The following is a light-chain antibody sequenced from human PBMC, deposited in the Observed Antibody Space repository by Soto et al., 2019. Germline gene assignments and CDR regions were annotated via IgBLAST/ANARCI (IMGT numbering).Light chain of an antibody. J-gene: IGLJ2*01. CDR3: AAWDDSLNGV. CDR2: DNN. CDR1: SSNVGSHT. Sequence: QLVLTQPPSAYGTPGQRVTISCSGSSSNVGSHTVNWYQQVPGTAPKLLIYDNNRRPSGVPDRFSGSKSATSASLAISGLQSDDEADYYCAAWDDSLNGVFGGGTKLTVL. V-gene: IGLV1-44*01.